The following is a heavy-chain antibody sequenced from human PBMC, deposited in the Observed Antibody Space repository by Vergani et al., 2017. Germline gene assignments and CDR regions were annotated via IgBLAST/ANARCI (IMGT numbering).Heavy chain of an antibody. V-gene: IGHV3-33*01. D-gene: IGHD3-3*01. CDR2: IWYDGSNK. CDR3: AIDGYDFWXGYYDAYYYYYMDV. J-gene: IGHJ6*03. CDR1: GFTFSSYG. Sequence: QVQLVESGGGVVQPGRSLRLSCAASGFTFSSYGMHWVRQAPGKGLEWVAVIWYDGSNKYYADSVKGRFTISRDNSKNTLYLQMNSLRAEDTAVYYCAIDGYDFWXGYYDAYYYYYMDVWGKGTTVTVSS.